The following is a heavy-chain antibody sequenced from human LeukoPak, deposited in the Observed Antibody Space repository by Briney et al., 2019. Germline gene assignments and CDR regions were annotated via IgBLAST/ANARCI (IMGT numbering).Heavy chain of an antibody. CDR3: ARIAGFTLDY. J-gene: IGHJ4*02. V-gene: IGHV3-48*02. CDR1: TFTFSSYS. CDR2: SEYSGTTS. Sequence: GGSLSLSCATSTFTFSSYSMNWVRQAPGKGLEWVSYSEYSGTTSYYADSVKGRFTVSRDNAKNSLYLQMSSLRDEDTAVYYCARIAGFTLDYWGPGTLVTVSS.